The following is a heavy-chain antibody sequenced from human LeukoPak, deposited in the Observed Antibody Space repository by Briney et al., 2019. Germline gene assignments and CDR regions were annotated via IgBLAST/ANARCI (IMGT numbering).Heavy chain of an antibody. V-gene: IGHV3-30*04. J-gene: IGHJ4*02. D-gene: IGHD2-2*01. CDR1: GFTFSSYA. CDR3: ASYQLLLAAFDY. Sequence: GGSLRLSCAASGFTFSSYAMHWVRQAPGKGLEWVAVISYDGSNKYYADSVKGRFTISRDNSKDTLYLQMNSLRAEDTAVYYCASYQLLLAAFDYWGQGTLVTVSS. CDR2: ISYDGSNK.